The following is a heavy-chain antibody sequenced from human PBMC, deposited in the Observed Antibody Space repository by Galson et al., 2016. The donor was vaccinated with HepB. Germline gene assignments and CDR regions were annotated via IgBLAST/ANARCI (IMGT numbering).Heavy chain of an antibody. Sequence: SVKVSCKASGCTFTSYAMHWVRQAPGQRLEWMGWINAGNGNTKYSQKFQGRVTITADKSTSTAYMELSSLRSEDTAVYYCARSWRVGRGPLYDSSGYYGVLLGIDAFDIWGQGTMVTVSS. CDR2: INAGNGNT. V-gene: IGHV1-3*01. D-gene: IGHD3-22*01. J-gene: IGHJ3*02. CDR3: ARSWRVGRGPLYDSSGYYGVLLGIDAFDI. CDR1: GCTFTSYA.